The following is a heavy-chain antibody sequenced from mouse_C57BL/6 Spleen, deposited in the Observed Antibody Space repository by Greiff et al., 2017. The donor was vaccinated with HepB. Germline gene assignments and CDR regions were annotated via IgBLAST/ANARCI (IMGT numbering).Heavy chain of an antibody. V-gene: IGHV2-2*01. D-gene: IGHD1-1*01. CDR3: ARGRYYYGSTYYAMDY. CDR2: IWSGGST. CDR1: GFSLTSYG. Sequence: QVQLKQSGPGLVQPSQSLSITCTVSGFSLTSYGVHWVRQSPGKGLEWLGVIWSGGSTDYNAAFISRLSISKDNSKSQVFFKMNSLQADDTAIYYCARGRYYYGSTYYAMDYWGQGTSVTVSS. J-gene: IGHJ4*01.